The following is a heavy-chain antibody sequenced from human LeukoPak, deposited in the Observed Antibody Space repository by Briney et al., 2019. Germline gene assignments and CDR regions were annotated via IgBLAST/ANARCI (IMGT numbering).Heavy chain of an antibody. CDR3: ATMTGDSGYDYNVGPANDY. J-gene: IGHJ4*02. CDR2: INPSGGST. Sequence: ASVKVSCKASGYTFTSYYMHWVRQAPGQGLEWMGIINPSGGSTSYAQKFQGRVTTTRDTSTSTVYMELSSLRSEDTAVYYCATMTGDSGYDYNVGPANDYWGQGTLVTVSS. D-gene: IGHD5-12*01. V-gene: IGHV1-46*01. CDR1: GYTFTSYY.